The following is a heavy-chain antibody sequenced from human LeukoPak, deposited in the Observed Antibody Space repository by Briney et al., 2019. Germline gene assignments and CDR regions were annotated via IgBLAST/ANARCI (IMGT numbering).Heavy chain of an antibody. CDR2: INPNSGGT. CDR3: ARTRYYYDSSGYCYVPFDY. V-gene: IGHV1-2*02. J-gene: IGHJ4*02. CDR1: GYTFTGYY. Sequence: ASVKVSCKASGYTFTGYYMHWVRQAPGQGLEWMGWINPNSGGTNYAQKFQGRVTMTRDTSISTAYMELSRLRSDDTAVYYCARTRYYYDSSGYCYVPFDYWGQGTLVTVSS. D-gene: IGHD3-22*01.